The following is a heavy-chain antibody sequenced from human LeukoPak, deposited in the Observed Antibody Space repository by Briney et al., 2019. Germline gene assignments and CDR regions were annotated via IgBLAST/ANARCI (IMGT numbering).Heavy chain of an antibody. CDR1: GGTFSSYA. J-gene: IGHJ4*02. D-gene: IGHD4-17*01. V-gene: IGHV1-69*05. Sequence: ASVKVSCKASGGTFSSYATSWVRQAPGQGLEWMRGIIPIFGTANYAQKFQGRVTITTDESTSTAYMELSSLRSEDTAVYYCARGGDYGDPWDYWGQGTLVTVSS. CDR3: ARGGDYGDPWDY. CDR2: IIPIFGTA.